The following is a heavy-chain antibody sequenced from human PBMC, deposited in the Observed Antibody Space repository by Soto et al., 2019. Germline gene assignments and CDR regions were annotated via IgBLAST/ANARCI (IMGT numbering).Heavy chain of an antibody. Sequence: QVQLQESGPGLVKPSQTLSLTCTVSGGSISSGGYYWSWIRQHPGKGLEWIGYIYYSGSTYYNPSLTSRVTIAVDTSKNQFSLKLSSVTAADTAVYYCARESPDGEPIYYYYYGMDVWGQGTTVTVSS. CDR2: IYYSGST. V-gene: IGHV4-31*03. CDR3: ARESPDGEPIYYYYYGMDV. CDR1: GGSISSGGYY. J-gene: IGHJ6*02. D-gene: IGHD4-17*01.